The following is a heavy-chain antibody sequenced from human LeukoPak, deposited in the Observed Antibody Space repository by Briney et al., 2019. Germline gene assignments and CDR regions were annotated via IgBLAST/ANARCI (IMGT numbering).Heavy chain of an antibody. V-gene: IGHV7-4-1*02. Sequence: GASVKVSCKASGYTFTSYAMNWVRQAPGQGLEWMGWINTNTGNPTYAQGFTGRFVFSLDTSVSTAYLQISSLKAEDTAVYYCARGDYDISTGYYNVFDYWGQGTLVTVSS. CDR3: ARGDYDISTGYYNVFDY. D-gene: IGHD3-9*01. CDR1: GYTFTSYA. CDR2: INTNTGNP. J-gene: IGHJ4*02.